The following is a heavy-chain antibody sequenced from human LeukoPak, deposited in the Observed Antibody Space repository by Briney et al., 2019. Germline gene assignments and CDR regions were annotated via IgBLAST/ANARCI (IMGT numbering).Heavy chain of an antibody. V-gene: IGHV4-61*09. J-gene: IGHJ3*02. CDR2: IYTSGST. Sequence: SETLSLTCTVSGGSISSGSYYWSWIRQPAGKGLEWIGHIYTSGSTNYNPSLKSRVTISVDTSKNQFSLKLSSVTAADTAVYYCAKSVYGGNPLDIWGQGTMVTVSS. D-gene: IGHD4-23*01. CDR1: GGSISSGSYY. CDR3: AKSVYGGNPLDI.